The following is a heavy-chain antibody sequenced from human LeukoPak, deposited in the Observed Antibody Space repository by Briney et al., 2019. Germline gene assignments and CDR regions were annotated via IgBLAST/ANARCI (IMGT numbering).Heavy chain of an antibody. CDR1: GGSFSGYY. CDR3: ARARAYCSSTSCYLGAFDI. D-gene: IGHD2-2*01. V-gene: IGHV4-34*01. CDR2: INHSGST. Sequence: SETLTLTCAVYGGSFSGYYWSWIRQPPGKGLEWIGEINHSGSTNYNPSLKSRVTISVDTSKNQFSLKLSSVTAADTAVYYCARARAYCSSTSCYLGAFDIWGQGTMVTVSS. J-gene: IGHJ3*02.